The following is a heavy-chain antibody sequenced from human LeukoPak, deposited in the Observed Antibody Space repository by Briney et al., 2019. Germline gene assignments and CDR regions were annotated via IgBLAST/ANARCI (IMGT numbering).Heavy chain of an antibody. D-gene: IGHD3-16*02. Sequence: PSETLSLTCAVYGGSFSGYYWSWIRQPPGKGLEWIGEINHSGSTNYNPSLKSRVTISVDTSKNQFSLKLSSVTAADTAVYYCARTAGHYDYVWGSYRYTGIFDYWGQGTLVTVSS. CDR3: ARTAGHYDYVWGSYRYTGIFDY. V-gene: IGHV4-34*01. J-gene: IGHJ4*02. CDR1: GGSFSGYY. CDR2: INHSGST.